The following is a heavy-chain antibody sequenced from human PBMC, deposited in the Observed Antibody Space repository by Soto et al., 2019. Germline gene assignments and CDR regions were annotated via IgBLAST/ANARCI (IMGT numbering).Heavy chain of an antibody. CDR3: AREHPRNCISTSCYEDWFDP. CDR2: IYYSGST. D-gene: IGHD2-2*01. V-gene: IGHV4-59*01. J-gene: IGHJ5*02. Sequence: TSETLSLTCTVSGGSISSYYWSWIRQPPGKGLEWIGYIYYSGSTNYNPSLKSRVTISVDTSKNQFSLKLSSVTAADTAVYYCAREHPRNCISTSCYEDWFDPWGQGTLVTVSS. CDR1: GGSISSYY.